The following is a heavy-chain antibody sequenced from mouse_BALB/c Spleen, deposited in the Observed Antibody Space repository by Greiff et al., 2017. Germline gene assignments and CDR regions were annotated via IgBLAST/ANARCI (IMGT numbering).Heavy chain of an antibody. CDR2: IDPANGNT. D-gene: IGHD1-1*01. J-gene: IGHJ2*01. V-gene: IGHV14-3*02. CDR3: ARNYGPSYYFDY. Sequence: VQLQQSGAELVKPGASVKLSCTASGFNIKDTYMHWVKQRPEQGLEWIGRIDPANGNTKYDPKFQGKATITADTSSNTAYLQLSSLTSEDTAVYYCARNYGPSYYFDYWGQGTTLTVSS. CDR1: GFNIKDTY.